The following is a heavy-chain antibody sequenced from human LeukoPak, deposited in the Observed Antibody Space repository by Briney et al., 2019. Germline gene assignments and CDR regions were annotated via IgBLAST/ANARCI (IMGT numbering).Heavy chain of an antibody. Sequence: GESLKISCQASGYRFTNYWIGWVRPLPGQGPEWMGIIYPGDSDTRYSPSFQGQVTISADKSINTAYLQWSSLKASDTAMYYCARGRGYCSSGRCYSLDYWGQGTLVTVSS. CDR1: GYRFTNYW. J-gene: IGHJ4*02. CDR3: ARGRGYCSSGRCYSLDY. D-gene: IGHD2-15*01. CDR2: IYPGDSDT. V-gene: IGHV5-51*01.